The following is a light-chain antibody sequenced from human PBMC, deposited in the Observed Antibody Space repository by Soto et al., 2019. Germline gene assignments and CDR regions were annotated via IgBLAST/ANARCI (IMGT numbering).Light chain of an antibody. CDR2: WAS. CDR1: QDILYSSNNKNF. Sequence: DIVMTQSPDSLAVSLGERATINCRSSQDILYSSNNKNFLAWYQQKPGQPPKLLIYWASTRESGVPDRFSGSGSGTDFTLSISSLQAEDVAVYYCQQYLSVPPTLGQGTKVEIK. CDR3: QQYLSVPPT. J-gene: IGKJ1*01. V-gene: IGKV4-1*01.